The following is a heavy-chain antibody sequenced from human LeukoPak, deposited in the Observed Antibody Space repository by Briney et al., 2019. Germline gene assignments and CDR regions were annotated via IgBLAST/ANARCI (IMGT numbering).Heavy chain of an antibody. Sequence: PSQTLSLTCTVSGGSISSGDYYWSWIRQPPGKGLEWIGYIYYSGSTYYNPSLKSRVTISVDTSKNQFSLKLSSVTAADTAVYYCARSYYDFWSGYYGAFDIWGQRTMVTVSS. CDR1: GGSISSGDYY. CDR3: ARSYYDFWSGYYGAFDI. V-gene: IGHV4-30-4*08. J-gene: IGHJ3*02. CDR2: IYYSGST. D-gene: IGHD3-3*01.